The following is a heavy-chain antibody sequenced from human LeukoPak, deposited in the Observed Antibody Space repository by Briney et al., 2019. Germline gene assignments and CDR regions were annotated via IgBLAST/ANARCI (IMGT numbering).Heavy chain of an antibody. CDR3: ARDERYSDADHHYPDLGY. CDR1: GYIFTGYY. D-gene: IGHD3-16*01. J-gene: IGHJ4*02. Sequence: ASVKVSCKASGYIFTGYYLFWVRQAPGQGLEWMGWTNPNGSATRYAQKFQGRVTLTCDTSIRTTYMELSSLTSDDTAVYYCARDERYSDADHHYPDLGYWGQGTLVTVSS. CDR2: TNPNGSAT. V-gene: IGHV1-2*02.